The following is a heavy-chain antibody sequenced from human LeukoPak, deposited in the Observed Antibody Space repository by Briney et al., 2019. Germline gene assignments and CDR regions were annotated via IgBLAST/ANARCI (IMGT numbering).Heavy chain of an antibody. Sequence: ASVKVSCKASGYTFTDYHIHWVRQAPGQGLEWVGWVNPNTGDTNYAQKFQGRVTMTRDTSISTAYMELSRLRSDDTAVYYCAKIDISGLYYFDYWGQGTLVTVSP. J-gene: IGHJ4*02. CDR2: VNPNTGDT. CDR1: GYTFTDYH. V-gene: IGHV1-2*02. D-gene: IGHD6-19*01. CDR3: AKIDISGLYYFDY.